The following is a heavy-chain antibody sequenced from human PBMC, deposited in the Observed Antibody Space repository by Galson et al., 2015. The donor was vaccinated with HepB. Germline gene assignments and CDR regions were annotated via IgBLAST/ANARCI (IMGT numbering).Heavy chain of an antibody. J-gene: IGHJ2*01. D-gene: IGHD4-17*01. Sequence: SLRLSCAASGFTFSSYSMNWVRQAPGKGLEWVSYISSSSSTIYYADSVKGRFTISRDNAKNSLYLQMNSLRDEDTAVYYCASGRLRRWYFDLWGRGTLVTVSS. V-gene: IGHV3-48*02. CDR3: ASGRLRRWYFDL. CDR2: ISSSSSTI. CDR1: GFTFSSYS.